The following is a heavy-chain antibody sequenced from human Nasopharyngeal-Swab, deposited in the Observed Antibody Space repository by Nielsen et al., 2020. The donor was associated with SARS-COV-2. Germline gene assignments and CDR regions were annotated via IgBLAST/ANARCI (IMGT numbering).Heavy chain of an antibody. D-gene: IGHD5-24*01. J-gene: IGHJ3*02. V-gene: IGHV4-4*07. CDR3: ARDRRDGYNYDAFDI. CDR1: GGSISSYY. CDR2: IYTSGST. Sequence: SETLSLTCSVSGGSISSYYWNWIRQPAGKGLEWIGRIYTSGSTNYNPSLKSRVTMSVDTSKNQFSLKLSSVTAADTAVYYCARDRRDGYNYDAFDIWGQGTMVIVSS.